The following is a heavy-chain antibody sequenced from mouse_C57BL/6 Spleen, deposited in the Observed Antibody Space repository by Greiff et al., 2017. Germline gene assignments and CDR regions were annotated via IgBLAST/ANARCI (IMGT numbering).Heavy chain of an antibody. D-gene: IGHD2-4*01. Sequence: QVQLQQPGAELVRPGSSVKLSCKASGYTFTSYWMHWVKQRPIQGLEWIGNIDPSDSETHYNQKFKAKDTVTVDKSSSTAYMQLSRLTSEDSAVDCGARFYYDPYYARDYWGQGTSVTGSA. CDR3: ARFYYDPYYARDY. CDR1: GYTFTSYW. J-gene: IGHJ4*01. V-gene: IGHV1-52*01. CDR2: IDPSDSET.